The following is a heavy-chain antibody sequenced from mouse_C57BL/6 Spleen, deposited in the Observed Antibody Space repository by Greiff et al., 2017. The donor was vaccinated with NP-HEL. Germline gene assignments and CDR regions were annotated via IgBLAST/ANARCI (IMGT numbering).Heavy chain of an antibody. J-gene: IGHJ4*01. Sequence: EVKVEESGGGLVKPGGSLKLSCAASGFTFSDYGMHWVRQAPEKGLEWVAYISSGSSTIYYADTVKGRFTISRDNAKNTLFLQMTSLRSEDTAMYYCARLGTTVVATEAMDYWGQGTSVTVSS. CDR1: GFTFSDYG. V-gene: IGHV5-17*01. CDR3: ARLGTTVVATEAMDY. D-gene: IGHD1-1*01. CDR2: ISSGSSTI.